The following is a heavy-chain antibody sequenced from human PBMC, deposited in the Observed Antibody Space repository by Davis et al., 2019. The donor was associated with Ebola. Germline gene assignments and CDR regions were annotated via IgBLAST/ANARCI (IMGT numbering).Heavy chain of an antibody. V-gene: IGHV3-33*01. CDR2: IWYDGSNK. D-gene: IGHD3-9*01. J-gene: IGHJ4*02. CDR3: ARDHNDYDILTGSIDY. CDR1: GFTFSSYG. Sequence: GESLKISCAASGFTFSSYGMHWVRQAPGKGLAWVAVIWYDGSNKYYADSVKGRFTISRDNSKNTLYLQMNSLRAEDTAVYYCARDHNDYDILTGSIDYWGQGTLVTVSS.